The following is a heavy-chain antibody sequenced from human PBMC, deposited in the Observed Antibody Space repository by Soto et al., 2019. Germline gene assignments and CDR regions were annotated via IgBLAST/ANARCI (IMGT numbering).Heavy chain of an antibody. CDR3: AKNQGVELVPLATVDWFDP. CDR2: ISGSGFKK. CDR1: GFIFENFG. J-gene: IGHJ5*02. D-gene: IGHD1-26*01. Sequence: LRLSCAASGFIFENFGMSWVRQAPGKGLEWISSISGSGFKKYYADSVKGRFTTSRDNSKSTVYLELNNLSAEDTAVYHCAKNQGVELVPLATVDWFDPWGQGSVVTVSS. V-gene: IGHV3-23*01.